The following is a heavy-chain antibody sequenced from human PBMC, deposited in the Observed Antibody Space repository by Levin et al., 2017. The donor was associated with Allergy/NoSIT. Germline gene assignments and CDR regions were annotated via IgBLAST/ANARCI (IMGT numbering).Heavy chain of an antibody. CDR2: ISAYNGNT. Sequence: ASVKVSCKASGYTFTSYGISWVRQAPGQGLEWMGWISAYNGNTNYAQKLQGRVTMTTDTSTSTAYMELRSLRSDDTAVYYCARDIMRKALAYCGGDCYPFDYWGQGTLVTVSS. CDR1: GYTFTSYG. V-gene: IGHV1-18*01. J-gene: IGHJ4*02. D-gene: IGHD2-21*02. CDR3: ARDIMRKALAYCGGDCYPFDY.